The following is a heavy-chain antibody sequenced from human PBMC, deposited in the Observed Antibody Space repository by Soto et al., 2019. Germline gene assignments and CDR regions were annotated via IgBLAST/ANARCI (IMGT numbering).Heavy chain of an antibody. CDR1: GGTFSSYA. CDR3: ARGLGYSSGWYARFDY. Sequence: SVKVSCKASGGTFSSYAISWVRQAPGQGLEWMGGIITILGTTDYAQKFQGRVTITADESTSTAYMELSSLRSEDTAVYYCARGLGYSSGWYARFDYWGQGTLVTVSS. CDR2: IITILGTT. D-gene: IGHD6-19*01. J-gene: IGHJ4*02. V-gene: IGHV1-69*13.